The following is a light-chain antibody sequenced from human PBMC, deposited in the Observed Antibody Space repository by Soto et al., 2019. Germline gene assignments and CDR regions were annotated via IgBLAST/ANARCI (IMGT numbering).Light chain of an antibody. CDR1: VVISTS. CDR3: KQFVDLPIT. Sequence: TIPLPATVVISTSYAWYQVKPGKAPKLLIYAASTLESGVPSRFSATVSGTEFSLTITSLQPEDCATYYCKQFVDLPITFGQGTRLEF. CDR2: AAS. V-gene: IGKV1-9*01. J-gene: IGKJ5*01.